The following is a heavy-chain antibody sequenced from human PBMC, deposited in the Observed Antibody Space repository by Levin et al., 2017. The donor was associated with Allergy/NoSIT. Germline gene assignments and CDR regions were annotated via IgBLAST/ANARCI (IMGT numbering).Heavy chain of an antibody. CDR2: ISHDASNI. CDR1: GFTFSGYT. D-gene: IGHD5-18*01. CDR3: VRIGFGYSYGSGFDY. V-gene: IGHV3-30-3*01. Sequence: GGSLRLSCAASGFTFSGYTMHWVRQAPGKGLQWVAVISHDASNIIYADSVKGRFTISRDNSKKILVLQMDSLRSDDTAVYYCVRIGFGYSYGSGFDYWGQGTLVTVSS. J-gene: IGHJ4*02.